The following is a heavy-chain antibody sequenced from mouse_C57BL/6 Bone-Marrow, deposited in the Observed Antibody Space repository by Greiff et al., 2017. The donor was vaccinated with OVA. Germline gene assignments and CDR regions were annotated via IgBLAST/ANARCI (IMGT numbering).Heavy chain of an antibody. Sequence: EVMLVESGGGLVQPKGSLKLSCAASGFSFNTYAMNWVRQAPGQGLEWVARIRSKSNNYATYYADSVKDRFTISRDDSESMLYLQMNNVKNDDTAMYYCVRPYGNYEGFAYWGQGTLVTVAA. V-gene: IGHV10-1*01. CDR1: GFSFNTYA. D-gene: IGHD2-1*01. CDR3: VRPYGNYEGFAY. J-gene: IGHJ3*01. CDR2: IRSKSNNYAT.